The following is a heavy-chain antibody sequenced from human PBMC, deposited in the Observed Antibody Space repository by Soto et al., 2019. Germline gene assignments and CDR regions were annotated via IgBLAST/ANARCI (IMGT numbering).Heavy chain of an antibody. CDR1: GYNFANSW. V-gene: IGHV5-51*01. CDR2: IYPGDSDT. D-gene: IGHD2-8*01. CDR3: ARRRDGLDY. J-gene: IGHJ4*02. Sequence: GESLKISCKGSGYNFANSWIGWVRQMPGKGLEWMGIIYPGDSDTRYSPSFQGQVTISADESISTTYLQWGSLKASDTAVYYCARRRDGLDYWGQGTLVTVSS.